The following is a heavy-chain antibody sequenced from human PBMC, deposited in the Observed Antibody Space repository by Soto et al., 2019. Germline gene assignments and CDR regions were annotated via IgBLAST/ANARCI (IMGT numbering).Heavy chain of an antibody. V-gene: IGHV3-30*18. Sequence: PGGSLRLSCAASGFTFSSYGMHWVRQAPGKGLEWVAVISYDGSNKYYADSVKGRFTISRDNSKNTLYLQMNSLRAEDTAVYYCAKFDSSGYSDYWGQGTLVTVSS. CDR2: ISYDGSNK. J-gene: IGHJ4*02. D-gene: IGHD3-22*01. CDR1: GFTFSSYG. CDR3: AKFDSSGYSDY.